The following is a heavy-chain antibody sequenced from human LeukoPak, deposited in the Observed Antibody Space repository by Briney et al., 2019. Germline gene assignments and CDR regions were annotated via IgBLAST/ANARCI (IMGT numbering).Heavy chain of an antibody. Sequence: VASVKVSCKASGYTFTSYGISWVRQAPGQGLEWMGGIIPIFGTANYAQKFQGRVTITADESTSTAYMELSSLRSEDTAVYYCASPGYQLLFGTSMWFDPWGQGTLVTVSS. CDR2: IIPIFGTA. CDR3: ASPGYQLLFGTSMWFDP. D-gene: IGHD2-2*01. V-gene: IGHV1-69*13. CDR1: GYTFTSYG. J-gene: IGHJ5*02.